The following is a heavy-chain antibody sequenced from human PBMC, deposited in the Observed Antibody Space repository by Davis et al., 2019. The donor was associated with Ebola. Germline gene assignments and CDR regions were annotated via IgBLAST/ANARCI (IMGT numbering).Heavy chain of an antibody. V-gene: IGHV1-58*01. CDR2: VVVGSGNT. CDR3: AAASLYYYYYMDV. J-gene: IGHJ6*03. D-gene: IGHD2-2*01. CDR1: GFTFTRSA. Sequence: SVKVSCKASGFTFTRSAVQWVRQARGQRLEWIGWVVVGSGNTNYTHQFQNRVTISRDMSTSTAYMELSSLRSEDTAVYFCAAASLYYYYYMDVWGKGTTVTVSS.